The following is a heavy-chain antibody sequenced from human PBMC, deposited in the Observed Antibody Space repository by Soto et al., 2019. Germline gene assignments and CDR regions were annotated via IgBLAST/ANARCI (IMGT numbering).Heavy chain of an antibody. D-gene: IGHD1-26*01. CDR1: GFTFSSYW. Sequence: GSLRLSCAASGFTFSSYWMSWVRQAPGKGREWVANIKQDGSEKYYVDSGKGRFTISRDNAKNSLYLQMNSLRAEDTAVYYCASGGGGMGATLDYWGQGTLVTVSS. CDR2: IKQDGSEK. CDR3: ASGGGGMGATLDY. V-gene: IGHV3-7*01. J-gene: IGHJ4*02.